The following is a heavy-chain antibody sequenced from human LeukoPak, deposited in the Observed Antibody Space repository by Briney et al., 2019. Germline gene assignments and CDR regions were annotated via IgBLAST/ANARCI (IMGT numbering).Heavy chain of an antibody. CDR1: GGAIGSSSYY. Sequence: SETLSLTCSVSGGAIGSSSYYWGWIRQPPGKGLEWIGSIYYSGKVYYNSSLKSRLTISVDTSKNQFSLRLSSLTAADTAVYYCARGYYGSGSHCCHMDVWGKGTTITVS. J-gene: IGHJ6*03. D-gene: IGHD3-10*01. V-gene: IGHV4-39*07. CDR2: IYYSGKV. CDR3: ARGYYGSGSHCCHMDV.